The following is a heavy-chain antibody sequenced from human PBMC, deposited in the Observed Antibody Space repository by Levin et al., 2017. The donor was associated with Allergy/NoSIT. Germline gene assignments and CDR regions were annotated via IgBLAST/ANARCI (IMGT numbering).Heavy chain of an antibody. CDR2: LYSGGNT. J-gene: IGHJ4*02. Sequence: GESLKISCAASGFTISTHYMTWVRQAPGKGLEWVSVLYSGGNTYYADSVKGRFTISRDNSKNTLFLQMNSLRADDTAVYYCARGPPYDSSGFLLWGQGTLVTVSS. CDR1: GFTISTHY. CDR3: ARGPPYDSSGFLL. D-gene: IGHD3-22*01. V-gene: IGHV3-53*01.